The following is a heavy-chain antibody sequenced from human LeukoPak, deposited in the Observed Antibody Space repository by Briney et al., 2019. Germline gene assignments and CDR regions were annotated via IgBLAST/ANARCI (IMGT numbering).Heavy chain of an antibody. V-gene: IGHV3-7*05. CDR1: GFTFSTYW. D-gene: IGHD2-15*01. CDR2: IKPDGSEK. CDR3: ARDLGSGGTCLGY. J-gene: IGHJ4*02. Sequence: GSLRLSCAGSGFTFSTYWMSWVRQAPGKGLEWVANIKPDGSEKNYVDSVKGRFTISRDNAKNSLYLQMNSLTAEDTAVYFCARDLGSGGTCLGYWGQGALVTVSS.